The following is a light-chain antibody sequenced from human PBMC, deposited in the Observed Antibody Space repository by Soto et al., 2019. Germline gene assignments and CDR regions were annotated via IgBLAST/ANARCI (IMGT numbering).Light chain of an antibody. CDR1: SSDVGGYNY. J-gene: IGLJ1*01. V-gene: IGLV2-8*01. Sequence: QSALTQPPSASGSPGQSVTLSCAGTSSDVGGYNYVSWYQQHPGKAPKLMIYEVNKRPSGVPDRFSGSKSGNTASLTVSGFQAEDEADYYCGSFAGNNYVFGTGTKLTVL. CDR2: EVN. CDR3: GSFAGNNYV.